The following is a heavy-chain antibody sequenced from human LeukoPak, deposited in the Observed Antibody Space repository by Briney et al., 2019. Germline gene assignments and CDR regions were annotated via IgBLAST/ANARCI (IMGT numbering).Heavy chain of an antibody. CDR1: GFTFSSYG. J-gene: IGHJ5*02. V-gene: IGHV3-23*01. Sequence: GGSLRLSCAASGFTFSSYGMSWVRQAPGKGLEWVSAISGSGGSTYYADSVKGRFTISRDNSKNTLYLQMNSLRAEDTAVYYCAKDSVVSLYNWFDPWGQGTLVTVSS. CDR2: ISGSGGST. D-gene: IGHD2-21*01. CDR3: AKDSVVSLYNWFDP.